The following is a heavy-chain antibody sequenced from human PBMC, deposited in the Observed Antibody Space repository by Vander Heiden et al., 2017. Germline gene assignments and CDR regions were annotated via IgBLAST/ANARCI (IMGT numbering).Heavy chain of an antibody. J-gene: IGHJ4*02. CDR1: GFTFSSYS. D-gene: IGHD3-10*01. CDR3: ARVDYYGSGSSDY. CDR2: ISSSSSTI. Sequence: EVQLVASGGGLVQPGGSMRLSCAASGFTFSSYSMNWVRQAPGKGLEWVSYISSSSSTIYYADSVKGRFTISRDNANNSLYLQMNSLRAEDTAVYYCARVDYYGSGSSDYWGQGTLVTVSS. V-gene: IGHV3-48*01.